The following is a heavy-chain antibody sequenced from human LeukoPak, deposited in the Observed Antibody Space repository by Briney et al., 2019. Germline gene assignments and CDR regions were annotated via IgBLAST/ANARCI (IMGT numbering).Heavy chain of an antibody. CDR3: ARGLAEAPERYYDFWSGYYRGYYYYYMDV. D-gene: IGHD3-3*01. CDR1: GGSISSYY. J-gene: IGHJ6*03. Sequence: KASETLSLTCTVSGGSISSYYWSWVRQPAGKGLEWIGRIYTSGSTNYNPSLKSRVTMSVDTSKNQFSLKLSSVTAADTAVYYCARGLAEAPERYYDFWSGYYRGYYYYYMDVWGKGTTVTVSS. CDR2: IYTSGST. V-gene: IGHV4-4*07.